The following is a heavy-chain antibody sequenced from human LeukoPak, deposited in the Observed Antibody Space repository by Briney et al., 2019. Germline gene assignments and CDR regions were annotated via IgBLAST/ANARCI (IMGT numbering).Heavy chain of an antibody. D-gene: IGHD6-19*01. V-gene: IGHV3-33*01. Sequence: GRSLRLSCAAPGFTFSNYGIHWVRQAPGKGLEWVAFIWYDGNNKYYADSVKGRFTISRDNSKNTLFLQMNSLRAEDTALYYCARGSGSGWYGAEYFQHWGQGTLVTVSS. CDR3: ARGSGSGWYGAEYFQH. J-gene: IGHJ1*01. CDR2: IWYDGNNK. CDR1: GFTFSNYG.